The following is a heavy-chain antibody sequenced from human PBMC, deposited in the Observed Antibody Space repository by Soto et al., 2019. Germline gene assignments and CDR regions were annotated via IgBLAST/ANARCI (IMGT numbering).Heavy chain of an antibody. CDR2: INPNSGGT. V-gene: IGHV1-2*04. CDR3: ARGPYSSSHYYYYGMDV. CDR1: GYTFTGYY. D-gene: IGHD6-6*01. Sequence: GASVKVSCKASGYTFTGYYMHWVRQAPGQGLEWTGWINPNSGGTNYAQKFQGWVTMTRDTSISTAYMELSRLRSDDTAVYYCARGPYSSSHYYYYGMDVWGQGTTVTVSS. J-gene: IGHJ6*02.